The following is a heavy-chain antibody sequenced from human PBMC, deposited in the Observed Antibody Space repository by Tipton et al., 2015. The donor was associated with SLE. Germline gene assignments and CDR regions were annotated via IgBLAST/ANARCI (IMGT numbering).Heavy chain of an antibody. D-gene: IGHD2-21*01. CDR2: IYHSGST. CDR3: AREGEGYPDAFDI. J-gene: IGHJ3*02. Sequence: TLSLTCAVSGGSISSSNWWSWVRQPPGKGLEWIGEIYHSGSTYYNPSLKSRVTISVDTSKNQFSLKLSSVTAADTAVYYCAREGEGYPDAFDIWGQGTMVTVSS. CDR1: GGSISSSNW. V-gene: IGHV4-4*02.